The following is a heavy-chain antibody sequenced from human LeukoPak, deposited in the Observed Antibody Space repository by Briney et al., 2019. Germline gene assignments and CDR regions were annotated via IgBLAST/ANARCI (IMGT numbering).Heavy chain of an antibody. CDR2: ISGSGGST. V-gene: IGHV3-23*01. D-gene: IGHD3-22*01. CDR1: GFTFSSYA. Sequence: GGSLRLSCAPSGFTFSSYAMSWVRQAPGKGLEWVSAISGSGGSTYYADSVKGRFTISRDNSKNTLYLQMNSLRAEDTAVYYCAKDHDYYDSSGALGYWGQGTLVTVSS. J-gene: IGHJ4*02. CDR3: AKDHDYYDSSGALGY.